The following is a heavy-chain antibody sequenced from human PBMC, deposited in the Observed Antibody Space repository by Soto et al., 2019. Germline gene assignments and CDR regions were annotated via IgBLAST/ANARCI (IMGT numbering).Heavy chain of an antibody. V-gene: IGHV5-51*01. CDR2: IYPGDSDT. CDR3: ARHMKHYDSSGYPPEAFDI. CDR1: GYSFTSYW. D-gene: IGHD3-22*01. Sequence: GESLKISCKGSGYSFTSYWIGWVRQMPGKGLEWMGIIYPGDSDTRYSPSFQGQVTISADKSISTAYLQWSSLKASDTAMYYCARHMKHYDSSGYPPEAFDIWGQGTMVTVSS. J-gene: IGHJ3*02.